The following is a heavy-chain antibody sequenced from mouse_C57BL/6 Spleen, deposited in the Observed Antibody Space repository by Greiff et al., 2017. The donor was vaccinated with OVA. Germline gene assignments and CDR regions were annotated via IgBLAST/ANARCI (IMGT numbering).Heavy chain of an antibody. CDR2: INPSSGYT. CDR1: GYTFTSYT. CDR3: ARSILDSSGYYFDY. Sequence: QVQLQQSGAELARPGASVKMSCKASGYTFTSYTMHWVKQRPGQGLEWIGYINPSSGYTKYNQKFKDKATLTADKSSSTAYMQLSSLTSEDSAVYYCARSILDSSGYYFDYWGQGTTLTVSS. D-gene: IGHD3-2*02. V-gene: IGHV1-4*01. J-gene: IGHJ2*01.